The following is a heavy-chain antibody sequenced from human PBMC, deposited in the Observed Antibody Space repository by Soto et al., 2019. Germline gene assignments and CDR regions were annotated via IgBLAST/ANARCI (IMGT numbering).Heavy chain of an antibody. CDR1: GCTFSTHA. Sequence: PGGSLRLSCAASGCTFSTHAMHWVRQAPGKGLECVAIVSFDGSNKYYADSVKGRFTISRDNSKNTLYLQMSGLTPEDTAFYYCARDQTGITTAGGGRIDRWGQGTLVTVSS. CDR2: VSFDGSNK. D-gene: IGHD6-13*01. CDR3: ARDQTGITTAGGGRIDR. V-gene: IGHV3-30-3*01. J-gene: IGHJ5*02.